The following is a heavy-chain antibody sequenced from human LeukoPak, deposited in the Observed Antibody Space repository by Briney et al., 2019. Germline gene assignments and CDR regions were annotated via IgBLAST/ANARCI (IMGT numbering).Heavy chain of an antibody. D-gene: IGHD1-1*01. V-gene: IGHV3-30-3*01. Sequence: GGSLRLSYAASGFTFSSYAMHWVRQAPGKGLEWVAVISYDGSNKYYADSVKGRFTISRDNSKNTLYLQMNSLRAEDTAVYYCARGPGTTSIYYYGMDVWGQGTTVTVSS. J-gene: IGHJ6*02. CDR2: ISYDGSNK. CDR1: GFTFSSYA. CDR3: ARGPGTTSIYYYGMDV.